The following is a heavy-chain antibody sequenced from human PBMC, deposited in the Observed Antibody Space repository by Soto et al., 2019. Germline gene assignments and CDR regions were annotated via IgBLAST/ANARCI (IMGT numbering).Heavy chain of an antibody. CDR3: AAELYSGGRCCSFEV. CDR1: GFTFGNSA. V-gene: IGHV1-58*01. Sequence: SVKVSCKTSGFTFGNSAVQWVRQAPGQRLEWIGWIIVGSGGTKYAQNFQGRITITRDMSTSTSYMDLSSLRSEDTAVYYCAAELYSGGRCCSFEVWGQGTMVTVSS. J-gene: IGHJ3*01. D-gene: IGHD2-15*01. CDR2: IIVGSGGT.